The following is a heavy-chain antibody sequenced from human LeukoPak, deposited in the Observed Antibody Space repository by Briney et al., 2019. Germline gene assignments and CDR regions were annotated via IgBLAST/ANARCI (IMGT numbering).Heavy chain of an antibody. V-gene: IGHV4-39*07. D-gene: IGHD6-13*01. CDR3: ARGDDTIADNTFDI. CDR2: VHYSGNT. Sequence: PSETLSLTCTVSGGSISISSSYWGWIRQPPGKGLEWVGSVHYSGNTFYNPSLKSRVTISLDTSKNHFSLKVHSVTAADTAVYYCARGDDTIADNTFDIWGQGTVVTVTS. J-gene: IGHJ3*02. CDR1: GGSISISSSY.